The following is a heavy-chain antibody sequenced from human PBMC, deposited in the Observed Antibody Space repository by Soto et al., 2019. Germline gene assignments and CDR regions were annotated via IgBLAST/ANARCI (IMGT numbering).Heavy chain of an antibody. CDR2: IWYDGSNK. Sequence: DKGLEWVAVIWYDGSNKYYADSVKGRFPISRDNSKNTLYLQMNSLRAEDTAVYYCARGVSSRVVPAARTGYYYSYMAVRRKRTTVIGFS. CDR3: ARGVSSRVVPAARTGYYYSYMAV. V-gene: IGHV3-33*01. J-gene: IGHJ6*03. D-gene: IGHD2-2*01.